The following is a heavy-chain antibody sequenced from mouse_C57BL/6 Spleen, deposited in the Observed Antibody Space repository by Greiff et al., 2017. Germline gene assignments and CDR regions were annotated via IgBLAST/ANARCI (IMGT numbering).Heavy chain of an antibody. CDR1: GYAFSSSW. CDR2: IYPGDGDT. Sequence: QVQLKESGPELVKPGASVKISCKASGYAFSSSWMNWVKQRPGKGLEWIGRIYPGDGDTNYNGKFKGKATLTADKSSSTAYMQLSSLTSEDSAVYFCARSDGSSYAGALCAMDYWGQGTSVTVSS. J-gene: IGHJ4*01. V-gene: IGHV1-82*01. CDR3: ARSDGSSYAGALCAMDY. D-gene: IGHD1-1*01.